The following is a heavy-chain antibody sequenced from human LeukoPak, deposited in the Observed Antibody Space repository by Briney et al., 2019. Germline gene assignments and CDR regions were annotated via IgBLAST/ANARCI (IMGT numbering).Heavy chain of an antibody. D-gene: IGHD4-11*01. Sequence: PSETLSLTCTVSGGSINNYYWSLIWQPAGKGLEWIGRIYTSGSTNYNPSLKSRVTISVDTSKNQFSLKLSSVTAADTAVYYCARAPTTPYYYYMDVWGKGTTVTVSS. V-gene: IGHV4-4*07. CDR1: GGSINNYY. J-gene: IGHJ6*03. CDR2: IYTSGST. CDR3: ARAPTTPYYYYMDV.